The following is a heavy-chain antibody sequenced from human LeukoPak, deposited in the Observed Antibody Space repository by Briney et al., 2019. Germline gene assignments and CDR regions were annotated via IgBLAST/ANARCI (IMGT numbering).Heavy chain of an antibody. CDR1: GFIFTSYW. D-gene: IGHD6-19*01. J-gene: IGHJ6*03. V-gene: IGHV3-7*01. CDR3: ARVSSSGWDYYYYYYMDV. CDR2: IKQDGSEK. Sequence: PGESLRLSCAASGFIFTSYWMSWVRQAPGKGLEWVANIKQDGSEKYYVDSVKGRFTISRDNAKNSLYLQMNSLRADDTAVYYCARVSSSGWDYYYYYYMDVWGKGTTVTVSS.